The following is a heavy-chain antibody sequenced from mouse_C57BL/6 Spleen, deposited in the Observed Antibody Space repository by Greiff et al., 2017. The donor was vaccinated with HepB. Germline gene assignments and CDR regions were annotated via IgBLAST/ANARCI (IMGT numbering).Heavy chain of an antibody. CDR2: INPSNGGT. CDR1: GYTFTSYW. D-gene: IGHD1-1*01. J-gene: IGHJ1*03. CDR3: ARSPDYYGSSYWYFDV. Sequence: QVQLQQPGTELVKPGASVKLSCKASGYTFTSYWMHWVKQRPGQGLEWIGNINPSNGGTNYNEKFKSKATLTVDKSSSTAYIQLSSLTSEDSAVYYCARSPDYYGSSYWYFDVWGTGTTVTVSS. V-gene: IGHV1-53*01.